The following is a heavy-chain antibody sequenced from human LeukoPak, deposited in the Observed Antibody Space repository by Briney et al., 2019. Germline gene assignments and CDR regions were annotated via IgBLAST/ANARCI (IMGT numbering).Heavy chain of an antibody. V-gene: IGHV3-21*01. Sequence: PGGSLRLSCAASGFTFSSYSMNWVRQAPGKGLEWVSSISSSSSYIYYADSVKGRFTISRDNAKNSLYLQMNSLRAEDTAVYYCVRVTYYYDSSGWSFDYWGQGTLVTVSS. CDR3: VRVTYYYDSSGWSFDY. CDR1: GFTFSSYS. D-gene: IGHD3-22*01. J-gene: IGHJ4*02. CDR2: ISSSSSYI.